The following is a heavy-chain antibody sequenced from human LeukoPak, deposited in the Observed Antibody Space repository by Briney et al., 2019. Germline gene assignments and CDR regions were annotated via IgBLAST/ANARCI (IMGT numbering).Heavy chain of an antibody. CDR1: GGSISNYY. Sequence: PSETLSLTCTVSGGSISNYYWSWIRQPPGKGLEWIGYIYYSGSTNYNPSLKSRVTISVDTSKNQFSLKLSSVTAADTAVYYCAGEAAAGKFDYWGQGTLVTVSS. V-gene: IGHV4-59*01. CDR2: IYYSGST. CDR3: AGEAAAGKFDY. J-gene: IGHJ4*02. D-gene: IGHD6-13*01.